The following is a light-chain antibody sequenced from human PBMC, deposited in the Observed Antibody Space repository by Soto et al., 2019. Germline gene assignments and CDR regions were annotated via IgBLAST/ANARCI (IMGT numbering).Light chain of an antibody. J-gene: IGKJ5*01. Sequence: DIQMTQSPSSLSASVGDRVTITCQASQDISNYLTWYQQKPGKAPKLLIYDASNLETGVPSRFSGSGSGTDFTFTISSLQPEDFATYYCQHYDNLPPITFGQGTRLEIK. CDR1: QDISNY. CDR3: QHYDNLPPIT. CDR2: DAS. V-gene: IGKV1-33*01.